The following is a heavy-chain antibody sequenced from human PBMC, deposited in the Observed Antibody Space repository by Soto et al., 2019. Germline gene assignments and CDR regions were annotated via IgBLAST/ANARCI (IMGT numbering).Heavy chain of an antibody. CDR2: LYWDGDK. CDR1: GFSLTTTGAG. CDR3: AKDVSDY. Sequence: QITLRESGPPLVQPTQTLTLTCTFSGFSLTTTGAGVAWIRQPPGKALEWLALLYWDGDKRYTPSLKNRLSITKDTSKNQVFLTMTNMDPMDTATYYCAKDVSDYWGQGIVVTVSS. V-gene: IGHV2-5*02. J-gene: IGHJ4*02.